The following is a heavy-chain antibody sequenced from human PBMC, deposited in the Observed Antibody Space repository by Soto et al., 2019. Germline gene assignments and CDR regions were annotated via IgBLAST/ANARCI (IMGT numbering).Heavy chain of an antibody. CDR3: ARDPHGDSRDYYYYYMDV. V-gene: IGHV3-66*01. J-gene: IGHJ6*03. CDR1: GFTVSSNY. D-gene: IGHD4-17*01. CDR2: IYSGGST. Sequence: GGSLRLSCAASGFTVSSNYMSWVRQAPGKGLEWVSVIYSGGSTYYADSVKGRFTISRDNSKNTLYLQMNSLRAEDTAVYYCARDPHGDSRDYYYYYMDVWGKGTTVTVSS.